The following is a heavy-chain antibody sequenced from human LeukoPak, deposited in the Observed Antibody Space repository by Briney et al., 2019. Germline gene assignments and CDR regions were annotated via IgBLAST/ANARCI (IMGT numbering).Heavy chain of an antibody. V-gene: IGHV1-18*01. J-gene: IGHJ3*02. D-gene: IGHD4-23*01. CDR3: ARVWVTRDYGGKDAFDI. CDR2: ISAYNGDT. Sequence: VATLTLSCTASGYTFTSYGISWVRQAPGQGLERMGWISAYNGDTNYAQKLQGRVTMATDTSTSTAYRELRSLRSDDTAVYYCARVWVTRDYGGKDAFDIWGQGAMVTVSS. CDR1: GYTFTSYG.